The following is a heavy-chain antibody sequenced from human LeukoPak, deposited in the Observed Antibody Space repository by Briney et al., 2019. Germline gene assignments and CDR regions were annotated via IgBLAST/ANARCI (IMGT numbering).Heavy chain of an antibody. CDR2: IYYSGST. V-gene: IGHV4-61*08. CDR3: ARGPGYCSSTSCYGAGWLDY. D-gene: IGHD2-2*01. J-gene: IGHJ4*02. CDR1: GGSISSGGYY. Sequence: SQTLSLTCTVSGGSISSGGYYWSWIRQPPGKGLEWIGYIYYSGSTNYNPSLKSRVTISVDTSKNQFSLKLSSVTAADTAVYYCARGPGYCSSTSCYGAGWLDYWGQGTLVTVSS.